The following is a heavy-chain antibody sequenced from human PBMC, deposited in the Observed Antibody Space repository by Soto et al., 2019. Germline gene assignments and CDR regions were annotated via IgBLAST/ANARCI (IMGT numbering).Heavy chain of an antibody. Sequence: GGSLRLSCAASGFTFSSYAMSWVRQAPGKGLEWVSAISGSGGSTYYADSVKGRFTISRDNSKNTLYLQMNSLRAEDTAVYYCAKDSKYCSGGSCYWSWGQGTLVTVSS. J-gene: IGHJ5*02. D-gene: IGHD2-15*01. CDR3: AKDSKYCSGGSCYWS. V-gene: IGHV3-23*01. CDR1: GFTFSSYA. CDR2: ISGSGGST.